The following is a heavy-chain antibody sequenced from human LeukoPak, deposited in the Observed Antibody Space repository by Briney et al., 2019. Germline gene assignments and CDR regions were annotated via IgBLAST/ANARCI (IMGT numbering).Heavy chain of an antibody. CDR2: IYYSGST. V-gene: IGHV4-39*01. Sequence: SETLSLTCTVSGGSISSSSYYWGWIRQPPGKGLEWIGSIYYSGSTYYNPSLKSRVTISVDTSKNQFSLKLSSVTAADTAVYYCARVSSSGWYSDFDIWGQGTMVTVSS. J-gene: IGHJ3*02. D-gene: IGHD6-19*01. CDR3: ARVSSSGWYSDFDI. CDR1: GGSISSSSYY.